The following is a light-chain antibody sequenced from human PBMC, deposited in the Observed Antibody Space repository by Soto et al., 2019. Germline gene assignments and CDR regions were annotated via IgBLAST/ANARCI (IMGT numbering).Light chain of an antibody. CDR1: SSDVGGYNY. CDR3: TSYTSSSTLRV. J-gene: IGLJ3*02. Sequence: QSVLTQPASVSGSPGQSITISCTGTSSDVGGYNYVSWYQQHPGKAPKLMIYGVSNRPSGISHRFSGSKSGNTASLTISGLQAEDEADYYCTSYTSSSTLRVFGRGTKLTVL. CDR2: GVS. V-gene: IGLV2-14*01.